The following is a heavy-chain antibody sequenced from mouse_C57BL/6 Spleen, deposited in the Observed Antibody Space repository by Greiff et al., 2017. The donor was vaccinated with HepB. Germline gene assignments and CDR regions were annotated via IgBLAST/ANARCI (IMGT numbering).Heavy chain of an antibody. CDR3: ARERVYDYDDAAFPMDY. J-gene: IGHJ4*01. CDR2: ISSGGSYT. V-gene: IGHV5-6*02. D-gene: IGHD2-4*01. CDR1: GFTFSSYG. Sequence: DVMLVESGGDLVKPGGSLKLSCAASGFTFSSYGMSWVRQTPDKRLEWVATISSGGSYTYYPDSVKGRFTISRDNAKNTLYLQMSSLKSEDTAMYYCARERVYDYDDAAFPMDYWGQGTSVTVSS.